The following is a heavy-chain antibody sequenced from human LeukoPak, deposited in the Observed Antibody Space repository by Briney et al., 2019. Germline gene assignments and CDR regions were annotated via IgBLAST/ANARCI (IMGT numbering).Heavy chain of an antibody. CDR3: ARDFRTVVTPTYNYYYMAV. J-gene: IGHJ6*03. CDR2: IIPILGIA. V-gene: IGHV1-69*04. D-gene: IGHD4-23*01. CDR1: GGTFSRYT. Sequence: ASVKVSCKASGGTFSRYTISWVRQAPGQGLEWMGRIIPILGIANYAQKFQGRVTITADKSTSTAYMELSSLRSEDTAVYYCARDFRTVVTPTYNYYYMAVSGKGSTVTVSS.